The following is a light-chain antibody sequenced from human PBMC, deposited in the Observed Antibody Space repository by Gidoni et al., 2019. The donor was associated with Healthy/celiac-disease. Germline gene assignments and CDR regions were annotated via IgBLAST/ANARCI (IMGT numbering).Light chain of an antibody. CDR3: QQSYSTPCS. CDR1: QSISSY. V-gene: IGKV1-39*01. J-gene: IGKJ2*04. CDR2: AAS. Sequence: IHMTQSPSSLSASVGDRVTITCRASQSISSYLNWYQQKRGKAPKLLIYAASSLQSGVPSRFSGSGSGTDFTLTISSLQPEDFATYYCQQSYSTPCSFGQGTKLEIK.